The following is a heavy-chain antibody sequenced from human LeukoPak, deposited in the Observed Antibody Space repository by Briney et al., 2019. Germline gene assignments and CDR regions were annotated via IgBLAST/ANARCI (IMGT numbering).Heavy chain of an antibody. CDR2: ISKEDNTT. D-gene: IGHD3-22*01. CDR1: GFIFRNYY. J-gene: IGHJ4*02. Sequence: GGSLRLSCTASGFIFRNYYMSWIRQAPGKGPQWVSYISKEDNTTYYADSVKGRFTVSRDNDKNSMYLQMNSLRADDTAMYYCAKEYYYDSSGYYYLVPVDYWGQGTLVTVSS. V-gene: IGHV3-11*04. CDR3: AKEYYYDSSGYYYLVPVDY.